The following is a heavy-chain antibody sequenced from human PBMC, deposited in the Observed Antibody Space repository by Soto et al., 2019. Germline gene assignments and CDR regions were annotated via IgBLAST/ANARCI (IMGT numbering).Heavy chain of an antibody. CDR1: GDNFTSYG. V-gene: IGHV1-18*01. CDR2: ISPHNDRT. Sequence: QVQLVQSGADVKKPGASVKVSCKASGDNFTSYGISWVRQAPGQGLEWMGWISPHNDRTKYARRFQDRVTMTTETTTSTVDMELGSLRSDDTAVYYCARDLYYSSGRYFDHDAFDIWGQGTVVTVSS. J-gene: IGHJ3*02. D-gene: IGHD6-19*01. CDR3: ARDLYYSSGRYFDHDAFDI.